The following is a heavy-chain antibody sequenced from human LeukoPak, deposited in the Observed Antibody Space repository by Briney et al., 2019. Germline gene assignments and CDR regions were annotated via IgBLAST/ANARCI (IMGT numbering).Heavy chain of an antibody. CDR1: GFTFTNYG. CDR3: AKDKHYYGSGSYRDY. V-gene: IGHV3-30*18. Sequence: GGSLRLSCAASGFTFTNYGMHWVRQAPGKGLEWVAVISYNGGHKYYADSVKGRFTISRDNSKNTLYLQMNSLRAEDTAVYYCAKDKHYYGSGSYRDYWGQGTLVTVSS. D-gene: IGHD3-10*01. CDR2: ISYNGGHK. J-gene: IGHJ4*02.